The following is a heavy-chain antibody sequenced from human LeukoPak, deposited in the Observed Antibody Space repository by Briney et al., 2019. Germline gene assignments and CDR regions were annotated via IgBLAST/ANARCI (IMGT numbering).Heavy chain of an antibody. V-gene: IGHV3-30-3*01. D-gene: IGHD3-22*01. CDR3: ARVWTLTMIVFGEFDY. CDR2: ISYDGSNK. CDR1: GFTFSSYA. Sequence: GGSLRLSCAASGFTFSSYAMHWVRQAPGKGLEWVAVISYDGSNKYYADSVKGRFTISRDNSKNTLYLQMNSLRAEDTAVYYCARVWTLTMIVFGEFDYWGQGTLVTVSS. J-gene: IGHJ4*02.